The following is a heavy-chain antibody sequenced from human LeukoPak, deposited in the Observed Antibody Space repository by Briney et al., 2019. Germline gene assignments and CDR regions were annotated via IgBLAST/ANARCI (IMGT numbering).Heavy chain of an antibody. CDR1: GYTFTGYY. D-gene: IGHD2-15*01. CDR2: INPNSGGT. Sequence: ASVKVSCKASGYTFTGYYMHWVRQAPGQGLECMGRINPNSGGTNYAQNFQGRVTMTSDTSISTAFMELSRLRSDDTAVYYCAREPRAYCSGGSCYSVLPVDYWGQGTLVTVSS. V-gene: IGHV1-2*06. CDR3: AREPRAYCSGGSCYSVLPVDY. J-gene: IGHJ4*02.